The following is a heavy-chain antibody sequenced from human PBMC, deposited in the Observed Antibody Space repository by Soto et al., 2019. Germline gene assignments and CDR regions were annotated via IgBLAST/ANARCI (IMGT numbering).Heavy chain of an antibody. D-gene: IGHD2-2*01. CDR3: ARDAFAYCSSTSCYRGGGPGMESYYYYMDV. CDR1: GGTFSSYT. CDR2: IIPILGIA. J-gene: IGHJ6*03. V-gene: IGHV1-69*04. Sequence: ASVKVSCKASGGTFSSYTISWVRQAPGQGLEWMGRIIPILGIANYAQKFQGRVTITPGKSTSTAYMEWSSLRSEDTAVYYCARDAFAYCSSTSCYRGGGPGMESYYYYMDVWGKGTTVTVSS.